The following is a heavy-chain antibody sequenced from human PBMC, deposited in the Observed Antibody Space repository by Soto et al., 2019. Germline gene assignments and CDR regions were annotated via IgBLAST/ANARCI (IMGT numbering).Heavy chain of an antibody. V-gene: IGHV1-18*01. CDR2: ISAYNGNT. J-gene: IGHJ5*02. CDR1: GYTFTTYG. CDR3: ARDNIAVRPGWFDP. Sequence: QVQLVQSGGEVKRPGASVKVSCKASGYTFTTYGISWVRQAPGQGLEWMGWISAYNGNTNYAQKFQERVTMTTDASTSTAYMEVSSLRSDDTAIYYCARDNIAVRPGWFDPWGQGTLVIVSS. D-gene: IGHD6-6*01.